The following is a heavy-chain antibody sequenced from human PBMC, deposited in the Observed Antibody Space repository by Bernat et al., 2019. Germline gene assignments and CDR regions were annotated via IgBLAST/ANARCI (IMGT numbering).Heavy chain of an antibody. CDR2: ITDRGGGP. J-gene: IGHJ4*02. CDR1: GFTFSTYA. Sequence: EVQLLESGGGLVQPGGSLRLFCTASGFTFSTYAMTWVRQAPGKGLEWVSTITDRGGGPYYADSVKGRFIISRDNSKSTLYLQMNSLRAEDTALYYCAKGLASSWPGSDCWGQGTLVTVSS. V-gene: IGHV3-23*01. D-gene: IGHD6-13*01. CDR3: AKGLASSWPGSDC.